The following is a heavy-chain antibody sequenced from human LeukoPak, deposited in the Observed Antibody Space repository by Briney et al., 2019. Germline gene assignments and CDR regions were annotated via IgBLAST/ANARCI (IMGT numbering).Heavy chain of an antibody. CDR2: ICASDGCT. V-gene: IGHV3-23*01. CDR1: GFTFSTYP. D-gene: IGHD1-26*01. Sequence: GGSLRLSCEASGFTFSTYPMTWVRQAPGKGLEWVSSICASDGCTYYADSVEGRFTISRDNSKNTLYLQMNSLRAEDTAVYYCAKTPVGAPSHFDYWGQGTLVTVSS. J-gene: IGHJ4*02. CDR3: AKTPVGAPSHFDY.